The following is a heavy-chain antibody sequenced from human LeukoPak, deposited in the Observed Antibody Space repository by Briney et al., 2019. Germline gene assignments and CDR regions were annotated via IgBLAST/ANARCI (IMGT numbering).Heavy chain of an antibody. J-gene: IGHJ4*02. Sequence: PGGSLRLSCAASGFTFDDYAMHWVRQAPGKGLEWVSAISGSGGNTYYADSVKGRFTISRDNAKNSLYLQMNGLRAEDTAVYHCATGRSCTTCYLPDYWGQGTLVTVSS. CDR3: ATGRSCTTCYLPDY. D-gene: IGHD2-2*01. CDR2: ISGSGGNT. V-gene: IGHV3-23*01. CDR1: GFTFDDYA.